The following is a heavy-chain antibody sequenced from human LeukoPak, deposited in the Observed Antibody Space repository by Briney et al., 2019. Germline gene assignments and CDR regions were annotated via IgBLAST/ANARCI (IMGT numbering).Heavy chain of an antibody. D-gene: IGHD4-17*01. CDR2: IWYDGSNK. Sequence: GGXLRLSCAASGFTFSSYGMHWVRQAPGKGLEWVAVIWYDGSNKYYADSVKGRFTISRDNSKNTLYLQMNSLRAEDTAVYYCARTGYGDQDAFDIWGQGTMVTVSS. V-gene: IGHV3-33*01. CDR1: GFTFSSYG. CDR3: ARTGYGDQDAFDI. J-gene: IGHJ3*02.